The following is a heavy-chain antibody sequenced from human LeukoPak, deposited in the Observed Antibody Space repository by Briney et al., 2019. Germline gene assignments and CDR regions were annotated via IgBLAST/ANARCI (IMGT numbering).Heavy chain of an antibody. Sequence: ASVKVSCKTSGYTFTNFGIGWVRQAPGQGLEWMGWISGGNGNTDYPQTLQDRFTMTTDTSTNTAYMELRNLRSDDTAVYYCARDLPLGSMGGSAFDLWGQGTFVIVSS. D-gene: IGHD2-15*01. CDR3: ARDLPLGSMGGSAFDL. V-gene: IGHV1-18*01. CDR2: ISGGNGNT. J-gene: IGHJ4*02. CDR1: GYTFTNFG.